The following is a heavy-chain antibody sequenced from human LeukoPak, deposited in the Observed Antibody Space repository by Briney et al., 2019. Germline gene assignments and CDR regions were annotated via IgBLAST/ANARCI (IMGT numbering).Heavy chain of an antibody. D-gene: IGHD3-10*01. J-gene: IGHJ4*02. V-gene: IGHV4-34*01. Sequence: SETLSLTCAVYGGSFSGYYWSWIRQPPGKGLEWIGEINHSGSTNYNPSLKSRVTISVDTSKNQFSLKLSSVTAAATAVYYWALGRRGPDHWGQGTLVTVSS. CDR1: GGSFSGYY. CDR3: ALGRRGPDH. CDR2: INHSGST.